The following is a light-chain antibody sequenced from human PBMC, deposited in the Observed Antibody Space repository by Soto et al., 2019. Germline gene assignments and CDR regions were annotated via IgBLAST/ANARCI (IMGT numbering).Light chain of an antibody. CDR3: SSYTSAATYV. V-gene: IGLV2-14*01. CDR2: EVS. CDR1: SSGVGAYDY. J-gene: IGLJ1*01. Sequence: QSVLTQPASVSGSPGQSITISCTGTSSGVGAYDYVSWYQHHPGKAPKLMIHEVSDRPSGISNRFSGSKSGNTASLTISGLQAEDEADYYCSSYTSAATYVFGTGTKVTVL.